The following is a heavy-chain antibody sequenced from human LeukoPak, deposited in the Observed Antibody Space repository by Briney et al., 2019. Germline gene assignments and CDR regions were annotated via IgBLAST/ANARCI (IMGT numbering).Heavy chain of an antibody. CDR1: GGTFSSYA. CDR2: IIPIFGTA. D-gene: IGHD3-22*01. Sequence: SVKVSCKASGGTFSSYAISWVRQAPGQGLEWMGGIIPIFGTANYAQKFQGRVTITADESTSTAYMELSSLRSEDTAVYYCARDSPYYYDSSGPPPLFDPWGQGTLVTVSS. V-gene: IGHV1-69*13. CDR3: ARDSPYYYDSSGPPPLFDP. J-gene: IGHJ5*02.